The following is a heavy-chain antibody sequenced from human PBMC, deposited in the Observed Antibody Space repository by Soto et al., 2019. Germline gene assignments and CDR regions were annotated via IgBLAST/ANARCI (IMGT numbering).Heavy chain of an antibody. CDR1: GFTFSSYS. J-gene: IGHJ4*02. D-gene: IGHD6-13*01. CDR3: ARGIAAAGPKLDY. Sequence: EVQLVESGGGLVQPGGSLRLSCAASGFTFSSYSMNWVRQAPGKGLEWVSYISSATTTIYYADSVKSRFTISRDNAKNSLYLQRNSLRADDTAVYYCARGIAAAGPKLDYWGQGTLVTVSS. CDR2: ISSATTTI. V-gene: IGHV3-48*01.